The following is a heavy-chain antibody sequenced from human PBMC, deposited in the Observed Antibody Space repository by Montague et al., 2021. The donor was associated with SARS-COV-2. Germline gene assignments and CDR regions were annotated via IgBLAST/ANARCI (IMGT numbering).Heavy chain of an antibody. J-gene: IGHJ5*02. V-gene: IGHV3-66*01. CDR3: ARDKAGPTGGGWFDP. Sequence: SLRLSCAASGFTVSRNYMGWVRQAPGKGLEWVSVIFGGGSTNYADSVKGRFTISRDNSKNTLYLQVNSLRAEDTAVYYCARDKAGPTGGGWFDPWGQGTLVTVSS. D-gene: IGHD1-26*01. CDR2: IFGGGST. CDR1: GFTVSRNY.